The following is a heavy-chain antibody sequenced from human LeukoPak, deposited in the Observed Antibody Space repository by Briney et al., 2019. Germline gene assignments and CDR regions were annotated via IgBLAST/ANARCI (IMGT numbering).Heavy chain of an antibody. CDR2: INHSGST. Sequence: SETLSLTCAVYGGSFSGYYWSWIRQPPGKGLEWIGEINHSGSTNYNPSLKSRVTISVDRSKNQFSLKLSSVTAADTAVYYCARNDCSSTSCPTFDYWGQGTLVTVSS. CDR1: GGSFSGYY. V-gene: IGHV4-34*01. D-gene: IGHD2-2*01. CDR3: ARNDCSSTSCPTFDY. J-gene: IGHJ4*02.